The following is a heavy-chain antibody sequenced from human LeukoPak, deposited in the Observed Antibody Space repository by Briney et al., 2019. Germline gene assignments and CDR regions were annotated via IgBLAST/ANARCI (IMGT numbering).Heavy chain of an antibody. CDR3: ARDLDLTECDILCALIL. CDR2: ISAYNGNT. CDR1: GYTFTSYG. Sequence: ASVKVSCKASGYTFTSYGIIWVRQAPGQGVEGMGWISAYNGNTNYAQKLQGRVTMTTDTSTSTAYMELRSLRSDDTAVYYCARDLDLTECDILCALILWGQGTLVTVSS. V-gene: IGHV1-18*01. J-gene: IGHJ4*02. D-gene: IGHD3-9*01.